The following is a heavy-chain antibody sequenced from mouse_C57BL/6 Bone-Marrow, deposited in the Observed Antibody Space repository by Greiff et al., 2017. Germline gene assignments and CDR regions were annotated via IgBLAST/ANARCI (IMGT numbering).Heavy chain of an antibody. J-gene: IGHJ1*03. CDR2: IDPETGGT. CDR1: GYTFTDYE. CDR3: TRGKYYGSSYWYFDV. V-gene: IGHV1-15*01. D-gene: IGHD1-1*01. Sequence: VQLQQSGAELVRPGASVTLSCKASGYTFTDYEMHWVKQTPVHGLEWIGAIDPETGGTAYNQKFKGKAILTADKSSSTAYMELRSLTAEDTAVDYCTRGKYYGSSYWYFDVWGTGTTVTVSS.